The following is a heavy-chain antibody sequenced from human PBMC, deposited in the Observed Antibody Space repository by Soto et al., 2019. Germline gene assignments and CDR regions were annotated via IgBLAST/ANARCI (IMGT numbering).Heavy chain of an antibody. Sequence: LSWAASGFTFSSYAMSWVRQAPGKGLEWVSAISGSGGSTYYADSVKGRFTISRDNSKNTLYLQMNSLRAEDTAVYYCAKDFFAYYDSSGYQDAFDIWGQGTMVTVSS. D-gene: IGHD3-22*01. J-gene: IGHJ3*02. CDR1: GFTFSSYA. CDR2: ISGSGGST. CDR3: AKDFFAYYDSSGYQDAFDI. V-gene: IGHV3-23*01.